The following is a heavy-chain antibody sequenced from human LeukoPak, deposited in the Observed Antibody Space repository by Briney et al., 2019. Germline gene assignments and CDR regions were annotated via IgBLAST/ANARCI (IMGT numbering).Heavy chain of an antibody. J-gene: IGHJ4*02. CDR1: GFTFSGSA. CDR2: IRSKANSYAT. D-gene: IGHD6-13*01. V-gene: IGHV3-73*01. Sequence: PGGSLRLSCAASGFTFSGSAMHWVRQASGKGLEWVGRIRSKANSYATAYAASVKGRFTISRDDSKNTAYLQMNSLKTEETAVYYCTRPSIAADYWGQGTLVTVSS. CDR3: TRPSIAADY.